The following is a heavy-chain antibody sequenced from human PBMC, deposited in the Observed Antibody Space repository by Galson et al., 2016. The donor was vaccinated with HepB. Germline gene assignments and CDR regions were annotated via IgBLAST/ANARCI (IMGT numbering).Heavy chain of an antibody. CDR1: GFIFSSYA. CDR2: ISGSGDST. Sequence: SLRLSCAASGFIFSSYAMSWVRQTPGKGLVWVSTISGSGDSTYYADSVKGRFTISRDNSKNTLYMHINSLRAEDTAVYYCAKDLWAVGYCKSGSCYEAFDIWGQGTMVTVSS. CDR3: AKDLWAVGYCKSGSCYEAFDI. D-gene: IGHD2-15*01. V-gene: IGHV3-23*01. J-gene: IGHJ3*02.